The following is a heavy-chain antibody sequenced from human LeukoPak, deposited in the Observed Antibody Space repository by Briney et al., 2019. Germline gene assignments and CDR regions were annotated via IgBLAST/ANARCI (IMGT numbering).Heavy chain of an antibody. D-gene: IGHD3-22*01. J-gene: IGHJ4*01. CDR3: AREEYYYDSSGYYHHNYFGY. CDR2: IIPILGIA. V-gene: IGHV1-69*04. CDR1: RCTSRRHP. Sequence: ASVKDSREASRCTSRRHPIRWVRQAPGQGLEWMGRIIPILGIANYAQKFQGRVTITADKSTSTAYMELSSLRSEDTAVYYCAREEYYYDSSGYYHHNYFGYWGTPVLVTVSS.